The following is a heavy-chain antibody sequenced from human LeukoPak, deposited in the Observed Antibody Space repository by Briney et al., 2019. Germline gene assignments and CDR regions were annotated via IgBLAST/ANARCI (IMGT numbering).Heavy chain of an antibody. CDR1: GFTFTNYW. Sequence: GGSLRLSSAASGFTFTNYWMHWVRQAPGKGLVWVSRIDIDGTGTSYADSVKGRFTISRDNAKNTVSLQMNSLKAEDTAVYYCGTVFDHWGPGILVTVSS. J-gene: IGHJ4*02. CDR3: GTVFDH. V-gene: IGHV3-74*01. CDR2: IDIDGTGT.